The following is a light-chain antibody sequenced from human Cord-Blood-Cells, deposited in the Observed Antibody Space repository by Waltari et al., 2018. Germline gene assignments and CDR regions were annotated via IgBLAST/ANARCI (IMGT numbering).Light chain of an antibody. CDR1: QSVLYSSNNKNY. J-gene: IGKJ2*03. Sequence: DIVMTQSPDSPAASVGARDTINCQSSQSVLYSSNNKNYLAWYQQKPGQPPKLLIYWASTRESGVPDRFSGSGSGTDFTLTISSLQAEDVAVYYCQQYYSTPYSFGQGTKLEIK. CDR3: QQYYSTPYS. V-gene: IGKV4-1*01. CDR2: WAS.